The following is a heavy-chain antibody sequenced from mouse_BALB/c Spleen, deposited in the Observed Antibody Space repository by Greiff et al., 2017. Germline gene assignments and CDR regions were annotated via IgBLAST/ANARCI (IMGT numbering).Heavy chain of an antibody. J-gene: IGHJ2*01. D-gene: IGHD1-1*01. CDR1: GFNIKDYY. V-gene: IGHV14-1*02. CDR3: ARCGSSLYFDY. Sequence: EVKLQQSGAELVRPGALVKLSCKASGFNIKDYYMHWVKQRPEQGLEWIGWIDPENGNTIYDPKFQGKASITADTSSNTAYLQLSSLTSEDTAVYYCARCGSSLYFDYWGQGTTLTVSS. CDR2: IDPENGNT.